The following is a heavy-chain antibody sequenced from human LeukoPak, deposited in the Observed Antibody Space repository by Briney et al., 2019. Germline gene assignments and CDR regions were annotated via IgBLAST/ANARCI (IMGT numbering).Heavy chain of an antibody. D-gene: IGHD2-15*01. J-gene: IGHJ4*02. V-gene: IGHV3-73*01. CDR3: TVYCSGGSCSPNGRVDC. CDR2: IRSKANSYAT. Sequence: GGSLRLSSAASGFTFSGSAMHWVRQASGKGLEWVGRIRSKANSYATAYAASVKGRFTISRDDSKNTAYLQMNSLKTEDTAVYYCTVYCSGGSCSPNGRVDCWGQGTLVTVSS. CDR1: GFTFSGSA.